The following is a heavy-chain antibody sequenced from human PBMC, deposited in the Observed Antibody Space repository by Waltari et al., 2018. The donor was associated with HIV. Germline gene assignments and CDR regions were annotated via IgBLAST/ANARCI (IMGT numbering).Heavy chain of an antibody. CDR2: IYHSGST. Sequence: QVQLQESGPGLVKPSETLSLTCTVSGYSISSGYYWGWIRQPPGKGLEWIGSIYHSGSTYYNPSLKSRVTISVDTSKNQFSLKLSSVTAADTAVYYCARECPRPEWLDAFDIWGQGTMVTVSS. CDR3: ARECPRPEWLDAFDI. D-gene: IGHD5-12*01. V-gene: IGHV4-38-2*02. CDR1: GYSISSGYY. J-gene: IGHJ3*02.